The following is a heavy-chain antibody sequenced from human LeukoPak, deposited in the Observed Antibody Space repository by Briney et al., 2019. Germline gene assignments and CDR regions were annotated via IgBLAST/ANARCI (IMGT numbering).Heavy chain of an antibody. CDR3: ARVSTGYSSSWNNWFDP. J-gene: IGHJ5*02. CDR1: GFTFSSYW. Sequence: GGSLRLSCAASGFTFSSYWMSWVRQAPGKGLEWVSAISGSGAHTFYADSVKGRFTISRDNAKNSLYLQMNSLRAEDTAVYYCARVSTGYSSSWNNWFDPWGQGTLVTVSS. D-gene: IGHD6-13*01. V-gene: IGHV3-21*01. CDR2: ISGSGAHT.